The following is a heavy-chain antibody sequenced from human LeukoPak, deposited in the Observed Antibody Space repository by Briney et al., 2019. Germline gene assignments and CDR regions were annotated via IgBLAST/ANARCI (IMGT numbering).Heavy chain of an antibody. Sequence: PGRSLRLSCAASGFTFSSYALYWVRQAPGKGLELVSTISGSGGTTYYADSVKGRFTISRDNSKNTLYLQMSLLRAEDTAVYYCAKSLTGHFDYWGQGTLVTVSS. CDR3: AKSLTGHFDY. CDR2: ISGSGGTT. J-gene: IGHJ4*02. V-gene: IGHV3-23*01. CDR1: GFTFSSYA. D-gene: IGHD4-11*01.